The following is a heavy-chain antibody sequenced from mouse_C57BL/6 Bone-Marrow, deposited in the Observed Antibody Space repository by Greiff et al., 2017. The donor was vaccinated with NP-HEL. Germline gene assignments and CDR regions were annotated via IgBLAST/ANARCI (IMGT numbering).Heavy chain of an antibody. Sequence: LQQPGAELVKPGASVKLSCKASGYTFTSYWMHWVKQRPGQGLEWIGMIHPNSGSTNYNEKFKSKATLTVDKSSSTAYMQLSSLTSEDSAVYYCARYGNWDVGYFDVWGTGTTVTVSS. CDR2: IHPNSGST. CDR1: GYTFTSYW. J-gene: IGHJ1*03. D-gene: IGHD4-1*01. CDR3: ARYGNWDVGYFDV. V-gene: IGHV1-64*01.